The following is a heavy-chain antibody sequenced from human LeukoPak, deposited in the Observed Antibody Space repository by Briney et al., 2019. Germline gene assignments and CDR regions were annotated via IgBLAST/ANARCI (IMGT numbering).Heavy chain of an antibody. Sequence: ASVKVSCKASGYTFTGYYMHWVRQAPGQGLEWMGWINPNSGGTNYAQKFQGRVTMTRDTSISTAYMELSRLRSDDTAVYYCARIPVGYCSSTSCPDYWGQGTLVTVSS. CDR3: ARIPVGYCSSTSCPDY. CDR2: INPNSGGT. CDR1: GYTFTGYY. J-gene: IGHJ4*02. V-gene: IGHV1-2*02. D-gene: IGHD2-2*01.